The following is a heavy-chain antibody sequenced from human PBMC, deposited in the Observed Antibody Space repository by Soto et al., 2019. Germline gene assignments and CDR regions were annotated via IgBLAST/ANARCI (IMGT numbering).Heavy chain of an antibody. CDR2: IASDGSST. V-gene: IGHV3-74*01. Sequence: EVQLVESGGGLVQPGGSLRLSCAASGFTFSDHWMHWVRQPPGKGLVWVARIASDGSSTTYADSVQGRFTISRDNARGTLYLQMNSRGAEDTAVYFCARRVNSAPNWFDPWGQGTLVIVSS. J-gene: IGHJ5*02. CDR3: ARRVNSAPNWFDP. CDR1: GFTFSDHW. D-gene: IGHD3-16*02.